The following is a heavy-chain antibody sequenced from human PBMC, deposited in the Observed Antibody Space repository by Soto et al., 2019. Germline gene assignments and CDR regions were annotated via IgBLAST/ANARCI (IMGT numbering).Heavy chain of an antibody. J-gene: IGHJ6*02. V-gene: IGHV1-18*04. D-gene: IGHD2-15*01. CDR2: ISAYNGNT. CDR1: GYTFTSYG. CDR3: ARFSGGSYNTYYFYYGMDV. Sequence: ASVKVSCNASGYTFTSYGISWVRQAPGQVLDWMGWISAYNGNTKYAQDLQGRVTMTTDTSTSTAYMELRSLRSDDTAMYYCARFSGGSYNTYYFYYGMDVWGQGTTVTVSS.